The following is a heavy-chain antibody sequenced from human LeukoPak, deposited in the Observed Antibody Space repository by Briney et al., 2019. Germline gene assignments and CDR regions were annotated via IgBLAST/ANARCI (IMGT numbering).Heavy chain of an antibody. CDR2: IWYDGSNK. J-gene: IGHJ4*02. V-gene: IGHV3-33*08. Sequence: GGSLRLSCAASGLTFSDFYMSWIRQAPGKGLEWVALIWYDGSNKYYADSVKGRLTISRDNSKNTLYLQMNSLRAEDTAVYYCAREGPRGNSQFDYWGQGTLVTVSS. D-gene: IGHD2/OR15-2a*01. CDR3: AREGPRGNSQFDY. CDR1: GLTFSDFY.